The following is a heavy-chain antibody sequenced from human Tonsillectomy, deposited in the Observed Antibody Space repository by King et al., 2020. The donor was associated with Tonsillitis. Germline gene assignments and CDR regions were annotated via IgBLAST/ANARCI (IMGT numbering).Heavy chain of an antibody. V-gene: IGHV3-30*18. CDR2: ISYDGSNE. CDR3: AKQFYDILSGFYFYYGMDV. CDR1: GFTFRNYG. Sequence: VQLVESGGGVVQPGRSLRLSCAASGFTFRNYGVHWVRQAPGKGLEWVAVISYDGSNEYYADSVKGRFTISRDNSKKTLYLQMNSLRAEDTAVYYCAKQFYDILSGFYFYYGMDVWGQGTTVTVSS. J-gene: IGHJ6*02. D-gene: IGHD3-9*01.